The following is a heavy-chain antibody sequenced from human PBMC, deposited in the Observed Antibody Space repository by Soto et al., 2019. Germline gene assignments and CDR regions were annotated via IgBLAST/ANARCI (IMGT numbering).Heavy chain of an antibody. Sequence: QVQLVQSGAEVKKPGASVKVSCTASGYTFKSFYMHWVRQAPGQGLEWIGMINPTDGSVSFAQKFQNRGTVTTDRPTSNVYMELSSLTREDTAVYFCARDVGRHVAVETTGWFDPWGQGTLVTVSS. CDR3: ARDVGRHVAVETTGWFDP. J-gene: IGHJ5*02. D-gene: IGHD4-17*01. V-gene: IGHV1-46*02. CDR1: GYTFKSFY. CDR2: INPTDGSV.